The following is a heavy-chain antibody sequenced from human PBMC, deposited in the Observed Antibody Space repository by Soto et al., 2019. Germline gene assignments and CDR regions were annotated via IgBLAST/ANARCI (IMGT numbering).Heavy chain of an antibody. CDR1: GFTFGDYA. V-gene: IGHV3-49*03. CDR2: IRSKAYGGTT. D-gene: IGHD6-13*01. Sequence: GGSLRLSCTASGFTFGDYAMSWFRQAPGKGLEWVGFIRSKAYGGTTEYAASVKGRFTISRDDSKSIAYLQMNSLKTEDTAVYYCTRDPLVQTYYYYGMDVWGQGTTVTVSS. J-gene: IGHJ6*02. CDR3: TRDPLVQTYYYYGMDV.